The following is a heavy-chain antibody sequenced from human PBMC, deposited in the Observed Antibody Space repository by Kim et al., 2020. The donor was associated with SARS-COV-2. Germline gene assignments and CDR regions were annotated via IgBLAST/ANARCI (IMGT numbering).Heavy chain of an antibody. D-gene: IGHD6-19*01. V-gene: IGHV3-23*01. J-gene: IGHJ4*02. Sequence: RFTISRDNSQNTLYLQMNSLRAEDTAVYYCAKDSSVIAVGFFYPRYFDYWGQGTLVTVSS. CDR3: AKDSSVIAVGFFYPRYFDY.